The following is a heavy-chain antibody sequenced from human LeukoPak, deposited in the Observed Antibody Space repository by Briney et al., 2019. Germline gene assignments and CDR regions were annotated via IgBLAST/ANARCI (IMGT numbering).Heavy chain of an antibody. CDR2: INPNSGGT. CDR3: AESLNYYDSGGYGF. J-gene: IGHJ4*02. CDR1: GYTFTGYY. D-gene: IGHD3-22*01. V-gene: IGHV1-2*06. Sequence: ASVKVSCKSSGYTFTGYYMHWVRQAPGQGLEWMGRINPNSGGTNYAQKLQGRVTMTRDTSISTAYMELSRLRSDDTAVYYCAESLNYYDSGGYGFWGQGTLVTVSS.